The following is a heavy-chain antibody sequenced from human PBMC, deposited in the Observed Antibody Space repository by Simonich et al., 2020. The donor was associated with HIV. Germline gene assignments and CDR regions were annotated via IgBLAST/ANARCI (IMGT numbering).Heavy chain of an antibody. CDR2: IWSDGNNK. D-gene: IGHD3-16*01. CDR1: GFTFSIYG. CDR3: ASDGGTVGDFDF. V-gene: IGHV3-33*01. J-gene: IGHJ4*02. Sequence: QVQLVESGGGVVQPGRSLRLSCAASGFTFSIYGMHWVRQAPGKGLRWGAVIWSDGNNKYYTDSVKGRFTISRDNSKDTLYLQMNSLRAEDTAVYYCASDGGTVGDFDFWGQGTLVTVSS.